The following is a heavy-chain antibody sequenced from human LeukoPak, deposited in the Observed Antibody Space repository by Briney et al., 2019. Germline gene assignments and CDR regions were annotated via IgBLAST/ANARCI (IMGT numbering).Heavy chain of an antibody. CDR3: ARGEDSSSYYYYPYYYYYYMDV. CDR2: INPSGGST. Sequence: GASVKVSCKASGYIFTNYYMHWVRQAPGQGLEWMGTINPSGGSTTYAQKFQGRVTMTRDTSPSTVYMELSSLRSEDTAVYYCARGEDSSSYYYYPYYYYYYMDVWGKGTTVTVSS. V-gene: IGHV1-46*01. CDR1: GYIFTNYY. D-gene: IGHD3-22*01. J-gene: IGHJ6*03.